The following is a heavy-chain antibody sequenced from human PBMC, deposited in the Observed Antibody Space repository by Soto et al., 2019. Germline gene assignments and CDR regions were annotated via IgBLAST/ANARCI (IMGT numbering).Heavy chain of an antibody. CDR3: ARDLDYYGSGSRNWFDP. CDR1: GFTFSSYW. D-gene: IGHD3-10*01. CDR2: IKQDGSEK. J-gene: IGHJ5*02. V-gene: IGHV3-7*01. Sequence: EVQLVESGGGLVQPGGSLRLSCAASGFTFSSYWMSWVRQAPGKGLEWVANIKQDGSEKYYVDSVKGRFNISRDNAKKSRDRQMNSLRAEHTAVYYCARDLDYYGSGSRNWFDPWGQGTLVTVSS.